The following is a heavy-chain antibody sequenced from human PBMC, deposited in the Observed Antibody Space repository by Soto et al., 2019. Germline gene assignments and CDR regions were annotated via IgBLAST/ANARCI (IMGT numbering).Heavy chain of an antibody. J-gene: IGHJ4*02. CDR1: GITFRSYW. V-gene: IGHV3-74*01. D-gene: IGHD6-13*01. Sequence: EVQLVESGGGLVQPGGSLRLSCAVSGITFRSYWMHWIRQAPGKGLVWVSHINSDASIINYADSVKCRFTIYRDNARNTLYLQMNRLRVDDTAIDDCESEAAAGLKFWGQGTLVTVSS. CDR2: INSDASII. CDR3: ESEAAAGLKF.